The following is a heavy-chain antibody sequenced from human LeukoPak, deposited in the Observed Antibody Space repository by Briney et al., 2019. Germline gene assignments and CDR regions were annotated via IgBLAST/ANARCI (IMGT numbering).Heavy chain of an antibody. Sequence: RSGGSLRLSCAASGFSFSNAWMSWVRQAPGKGLEWVGRIKSITDGGTTEYAAPVKGRLNISRDDSKNTLYLQMNSLKTEDTAVYYCATDSSSSSYYWGQGTLVTVSS. V-gene: IGHV3-15*01. CDR2: IKSITDGGTT. J-gene: IGHJ4*02. D-gene: IGHD6-6*01. CDR1: GFSFSNAW. CDR3: ATDSSSSSYY.